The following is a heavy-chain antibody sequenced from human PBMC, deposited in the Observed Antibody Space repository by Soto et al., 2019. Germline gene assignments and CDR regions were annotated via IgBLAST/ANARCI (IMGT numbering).Heavy chain of an antibody. D-gene: IGHD3-16*01. J-gene: IGHJ6*02. Sequence: GASVKVSCKASGYTFSDFDINWLRQAAGQGPEWMGWMNAKSGDTFSAQRLQGKFNMTWDTSLSTAYMEVGSLTSDDAAIYYCARGNTFNYAGFDVWGQGTTVTV. CDR1: GYTFSDFD. V-gene: IGHV1-8*01. CDR3: ARGNTFNYAGFDV. CDR2: MNAKSGDT.